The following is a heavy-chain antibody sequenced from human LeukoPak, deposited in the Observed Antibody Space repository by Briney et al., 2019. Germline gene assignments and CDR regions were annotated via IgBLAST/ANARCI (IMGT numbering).Heavy chain of an antibody. CDR3: AREMGTTGFDP. Sequence: WASVKVSCKASGYTFTSYYMHWVRQPPGQGLEWMGIINPSGGSTSYAQKFQGRVTMTRDTSTSTVYMELSSLRSEDTAVYYCAREMGTTGFDPWGQGTLVTVSS. CDR2: INPSGGST. J-gene: IGHJ5*02. D-gene: IGHD7-27*01. CDR1: GYTFTSYY. V-gene: IGHV1-46*01.